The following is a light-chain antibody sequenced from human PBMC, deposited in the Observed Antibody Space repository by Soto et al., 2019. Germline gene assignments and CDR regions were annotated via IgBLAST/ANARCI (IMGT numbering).Light chain of an antibody. CDR3: SSYTTNTTRV. CDR2: EVS. V-gene: IGLV2-14*01. Sequence: QSALTQPASVSGSPGQSIAISCTGSSSDVVIYNYVSWYQQHPGKVPKLIIYEVSNRPSGVSNRFSGSKSGNTAYLTISGLQADDEADYYCSSYTTNTTRVLGTGKKVTV. J-gene: IGLJ1*01. CDR1: SSDVVIYNY.